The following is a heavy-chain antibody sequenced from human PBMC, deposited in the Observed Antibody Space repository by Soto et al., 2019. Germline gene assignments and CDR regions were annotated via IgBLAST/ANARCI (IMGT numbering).Heavy chain of an antibody. CDR2: IYYSGST. CDR1: GGSISSYY. D-gene: IGHD3-16*01. CDR3: ARQRNVDYMDV. J-gene: IGHJ6*03. V-gene: IGHV4-59*08. Sequence: SETLSLTCTVSGGSISSYYWSWIRQPPGKGLEWIGYIYYSGSTNYNPSLKSRVTISVDTSKNQFSLKLSSLTAADTAVYYCARQRNVDYMDVWGKGTTVTVSS.